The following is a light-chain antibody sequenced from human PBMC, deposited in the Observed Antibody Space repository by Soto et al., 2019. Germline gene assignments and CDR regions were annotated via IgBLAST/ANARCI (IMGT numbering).Light chain of an antibody. CDR1: SSDVVGYNY. Sequence: QSALTQPASVSGSPGQSITISCTGTSSDVVGYNYVSWYQQHPGKAPKLMIYDVSNRPSGVSNRFSDSKSGNTASLTTSGLQAEDEADYYCSSYTSSSTLGVFGGGTKLTVL. V-gene: IGLV2-14*01. J-gene: IGLJ2*01. CDR3: SSYTSSSTLGV. CDR2: DVS.